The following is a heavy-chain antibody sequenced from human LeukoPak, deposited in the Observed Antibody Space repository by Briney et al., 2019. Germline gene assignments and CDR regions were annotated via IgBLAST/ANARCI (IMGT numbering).Heavy chain of an antibody. J-gene: IGHJ6*03. CDR2: ISSSSSLI. CDR3: AKVDRGDYSSSPVPYYNYYMNV. Sequence: GGSLRLSCAASGFTFSYYSMNWVRQAPGRGLEWVSCISSSSSLIFYSDSVRGRFTISRDIAKNLLYLHMNSLRVEDTAVYYCAKVDRGDYSSSPVPYYNYYMNVWGKGTTVTVSS. V-gene: IGHV3-21*01. D-gene: IGHD6-13*01. CDR1: GFTFSYYS.